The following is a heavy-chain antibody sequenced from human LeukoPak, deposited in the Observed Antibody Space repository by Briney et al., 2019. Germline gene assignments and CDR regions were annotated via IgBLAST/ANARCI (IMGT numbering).Heavy chain of an antibody. D-gene: IGHD6-19*01. J-gene: IGHJ3*02. Sequence: SETLSLTCTVPGGSISSYYWSWIRQPPGKGLEWIGYTYYSGSTNYNPSLKSRVTISVDTSKNQFSLKLSSVTAADTAVYYCARDRGSSGWNDAFDIWGQGTMVTVSS. V-gene: IGHV4-59*01. CDR1: GGSISSYY. CDR3: ARDRGSSGWNDAFDI. CDR2: TYYSGST.